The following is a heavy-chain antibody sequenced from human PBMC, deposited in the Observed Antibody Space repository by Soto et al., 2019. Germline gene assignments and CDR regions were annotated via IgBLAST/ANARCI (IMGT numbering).Heavy chain of an antibody. CDR2: IYNNGRT. V-gene: IGHV4-61*01. Sequence: PSGTPSPTLTVLWVSVRRGSFYWDWIRQPPGKGLEWIAYIYNNGRTNSNPSLKSRVTISVDTSKNQFSLKLSSVTAADTAVYYCARRQSSPWFDPWGQGTLVTVSS. D-gene: IGHD2-15*01. J-gene: IGHJ5*02. CDR1: WVSVRRGSFY. CDR3: ARRQSSPWFDP.